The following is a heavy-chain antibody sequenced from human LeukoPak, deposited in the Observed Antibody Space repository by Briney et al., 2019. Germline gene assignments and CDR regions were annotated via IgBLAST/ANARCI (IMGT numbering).Heavy chain of an antibody. Sequence: GGSLRLSCAASGFTFPNAWVNWVRQAPGKGLEWVGHIKSKGNGGTIDYAAPVKGRFTISGDGSKNTVYLQMNSLEIEDTAVYFCTRDPGTGVRGYWGQGTLVTVSS. CDR2: IKSKGNGGTI. D-gene: IGHD3-10*01. CDR3: TRDPGTGVRGY. V-gene: IGHV3-15*01. J-gene: IGHJ4*02. CDR1: GFTFPNAW.